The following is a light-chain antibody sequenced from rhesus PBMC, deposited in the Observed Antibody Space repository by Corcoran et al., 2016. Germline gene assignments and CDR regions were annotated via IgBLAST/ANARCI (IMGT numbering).Light chain of an antibody. V-gene: IGKV3-24*04. CDR2: GAS. J-gene: IGKJ2*01. CDR3: QQSSNLYS. CDR1: QSVGSY. Sequence: ETVVTQSPATLALSPGERATLSCRASQSVGSYLAWYQQKPGQAPRLLIYGASSRATGIPERFRGSGSGTDFSLTISSLEPEDVGVYYCQQSSNLYSFGQGTKVEIK.